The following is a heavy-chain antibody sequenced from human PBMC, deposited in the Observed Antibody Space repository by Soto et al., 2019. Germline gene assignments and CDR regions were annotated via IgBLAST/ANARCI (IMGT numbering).Heavy chain of an antibody. Sequence: SETLSLTCAVSGDSVSSSDFYWTWIRQPPGKPLEWIGYVYSTGTTNYSPSLKSRVDMSVDTTENQFSLKVRSVTEADAAVYFCSRGRFLDFWGQGILVTSPQ. V-gene: IGHV4-61*08. D-gene: IGHD3-3*01. J-gene: IGHJ4*02. CDR1: GDSVSSSDFY. CDR3: SRGRFLDF. CDR2: VYSTGTT.